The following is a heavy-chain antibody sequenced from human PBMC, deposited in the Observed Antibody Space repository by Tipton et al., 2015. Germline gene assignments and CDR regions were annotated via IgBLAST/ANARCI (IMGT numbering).Heavy chain of an antibody. D-gene: IGHD2-15*01. J-gene: IGHJ5*02. CDR3: ARDWARGCNGAICYGNWFDP. CDR2: IYTS. CDR1: GGSIVSDTYY. V-gene: IGHV4-61*02. Sequence: TLSLTCTVSGGSIVSDTYYWSWIRQPAGKGLEWIGRIYTSGITNYGITNYNPSLKSRVPISVDTSTNQFSLKLSSGTASDTAVYYCARDWARGCNGAICYGNWFDPWGQGTLVTVSS.